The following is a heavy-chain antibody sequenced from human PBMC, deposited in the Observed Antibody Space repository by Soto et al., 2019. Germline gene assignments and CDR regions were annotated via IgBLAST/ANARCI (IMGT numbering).Heavy chain of an antibody. Sequence: EVQLVESGGGLIQPGGSLRLSCAASGFTVSSNYMSWVRQAPGKGLEWVSVIYSGGSTYYADSVKGRFTISRDNSKNTLYLQMNSLRAEDTAVYYCARDRGWGSYGAFDIWGQGTMVTVSS. V-gene: IGHV3-53*01. CDR2: IYSGGST. D-gene: IGHD1-26*01. CDR1: GFTVSSNY. CDR3: ARDRGWGSYGAFDI. J-gene: IGHJ3*02.